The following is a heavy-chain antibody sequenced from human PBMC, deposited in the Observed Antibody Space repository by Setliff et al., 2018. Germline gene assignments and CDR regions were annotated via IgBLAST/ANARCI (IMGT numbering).Heavy chain of an antibody. J-gene: IGHJ4*02. D-gene: IGHD2-2*02. Sequence: GGSLRLSCAASGLTFSIYAMSWVRQAPGKGLEWVSVISDSGGSTYYADSVKGRFTISRDNSKNTLYLQMLSLRADDTAVYYCAKGGSTSCYTEADYWGQGTLVTVSS. CDR1: GLTFSIYA. CDR3: AKGGSTSCYTEADY. CDR2: ISDSGGST. V-gene: IGHV3-23*01.